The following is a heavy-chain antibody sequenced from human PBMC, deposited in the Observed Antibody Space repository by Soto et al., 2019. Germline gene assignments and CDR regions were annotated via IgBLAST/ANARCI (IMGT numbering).Heavy chain of an antibody. Sequence: EEQLVASGGGLVQPGGSLRLSCAASGFTFRSYWMSWVRQAPGKGLEWLATIKTDASEKKYVDSVNGRFTVSRDNVTKALYLQMHSLRAEDTAVYHRARASGYVSGSPVNHDDDCWGSGTLVTVSS. CDR2: IKTDASEK. J-gene: IGHJ4*01. CDR3: ARASGYVSGSPVNHDDDC. D-gene: IGHD3-10*01. CDR1: GFTFRSYW. V-gene: IGHV3-7*01.